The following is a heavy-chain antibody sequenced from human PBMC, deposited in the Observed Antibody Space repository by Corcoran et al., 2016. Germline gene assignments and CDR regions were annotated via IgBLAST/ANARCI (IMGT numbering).Heavy chain of an antibody. D-gene: IGHD3-10*01. J-gene: IGHJ4*02. V-gene: IGHV3-33*01. Sequence: QVQLVESGGGVVQPGRSLRLSCAASGFTFSSYGMHWVRQAPGKGLEWVAVIWYDGSNKYYADSVKGRFTITRENYKNTLYLQMNSLRAEDTAGYYWARDSDYGSGSPDYWGQGTLVTVAS. CDR2: IWYDGSNK. CDR3: ARDSDYGSGSPDY. CDR1: GFTFSSYG.